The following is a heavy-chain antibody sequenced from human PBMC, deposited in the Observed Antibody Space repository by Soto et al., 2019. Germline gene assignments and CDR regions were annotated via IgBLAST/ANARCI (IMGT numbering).Heavy chain of an antibody. CDR3: ARGLRTYYYDSSGYYGLNYYYYGMDV. CDR1: GGTFSSYA. V-gene: IGHV1-69*13. CDR2: IIPIFGTA. D-gene: IGHD3-22*01. J-gene: IGHJ6*02. Sequence: SVKVSCKASGGTFSSYAISWVRQAPGQGLEWMGGIIPIFGTANYAQKFQGRVTITADESTSTAYMELSSLRSEDTAVYYCARGLRTYYYDSSGYYGLNYYYYGMDVWGQGTTVTVSS.